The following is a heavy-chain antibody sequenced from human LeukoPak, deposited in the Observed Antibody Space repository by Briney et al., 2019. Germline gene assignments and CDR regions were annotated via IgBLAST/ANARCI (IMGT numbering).Heavy chain of an antibody. CDR1: GFTFSSYW. J-gene: IGHJ6*03. V-gene: IGHV3-7*01. D-gene: IGHD3-16*02. Sequence: PGGSLRLSCAASGFTFSSYWMSWVRQAPGKGLEWVANIKQDGSEKYYVDSVKGRFTISRDNAKNSLYLQMNSLRAEDTAVYYCAREDYDYVWGSYRPDYYYYYMDVWGKGTTVTISS. CDR3: AREDYDYVWGSYRPDYYYYYMDV. CDR2: IKQDGSEK.